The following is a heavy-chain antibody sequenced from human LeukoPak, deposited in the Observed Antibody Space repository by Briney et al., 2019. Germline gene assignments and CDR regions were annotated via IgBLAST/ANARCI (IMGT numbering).Heavy chain of an antibody. V-gene: IGHV1-18*01. D-gene: IGHD2-15*01. CDR3: ARGVEGRFDI. Sequence: ASVKVSCKASGYTFTSYGISWVRQAPGQGLEWMGWISAYNGNTNYAQKFQGRVTMTRNTSISTAYMELSSLRSEDTAVYYCARGVEGRFDIWGQGTMVTVSS. CDR1: GYTFTSYG. J-gene: IGHJ3*02. CDR2: ISAYNGNT.